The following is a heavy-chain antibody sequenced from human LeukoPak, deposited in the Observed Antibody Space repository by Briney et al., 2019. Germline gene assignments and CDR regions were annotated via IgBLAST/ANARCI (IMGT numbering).Heavy chain of an antibody. Sequence: GGSLRLSCAASTFTFSNYWMSWVRQAPGKGLEWVANIKQDGSERYYVDSVKGRFTISRDNAKTSLYLQVNSLRAEDTAVYYCARDVLAAGATGTFDIWGQGTMVTVSS. J-gene: IGHJ3*02. CDR2: IKQDGSER. D-gene: IGHD1-14*01. V-gene: IGHV3-7*03. CDR3: ARDVLAAGATGTFDI. CDR1: TFTFSNYW.